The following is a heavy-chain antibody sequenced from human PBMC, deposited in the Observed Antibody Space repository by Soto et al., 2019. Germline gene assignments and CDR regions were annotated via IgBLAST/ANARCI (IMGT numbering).Heavy chain of an antibody. D-gene: IGHD3-22*01. CDR3: AREIYDDYGSSGFDH. CDR1: GGSISNYY. V-gene: IGHV4-59*12. Sequence: SETLSLTCIVSGGSISNYYWSWIRQPPGKGLEWIGYIYYSGSTNYNPPLTSRVTISVDTSKNQFSLKLSSVTAEDTAVYYCAREIYDDYGSSGFDHWGQGTLVTVSS. J-gene: IGHJ4*02. CDR2: IYYSGST.